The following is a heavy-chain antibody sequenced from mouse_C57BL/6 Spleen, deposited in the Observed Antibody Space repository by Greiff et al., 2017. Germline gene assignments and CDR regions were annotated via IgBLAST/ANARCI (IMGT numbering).Heavy chain of an antibody. V-gene: IGHV1-82*01. Sequence: QVQLQQSGPELVKPGASVKISCKASGYAFSSSWMNWVKQRPGKGLEWIGRIYPGDGDTNYNGKFKGKATMTADKSSSTAYMRLSSLTSEDSAVYFCARLEVRTYAMDDWGQGTSVTVSS. CDR1: GYAFSSSW. J-gene: IGHJ4*01. CDR3: ARLEVRTYAMDD. CDR2: IYPGDGDT.